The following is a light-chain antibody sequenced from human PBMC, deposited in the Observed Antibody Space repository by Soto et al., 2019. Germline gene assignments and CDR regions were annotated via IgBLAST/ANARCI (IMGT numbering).Light chain of an antibody. CDR1: ESVSRN. CDR2: DAS. Sequence: EVVMTQSPATLSVSPGERATLSCRASESVSRNLAWYQQKPGQAPRLLIYDASRRATGIPDRFSGSGSGTDFTLTISRLEPEDVAVYYCQQYVNFVWTFGQGTKVDIK. V-gene: IGKV3D-15*01. J-gene: IGKJ1*01. CDR3: QQYVNFVWT.